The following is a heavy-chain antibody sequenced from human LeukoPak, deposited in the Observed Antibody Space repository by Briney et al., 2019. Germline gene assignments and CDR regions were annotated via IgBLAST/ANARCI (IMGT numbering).Heavy chain of an antibody. Sequence: GGSLRLSCAASGYTFSRHGIHWVRQAPGKGVEWVAFTRYDGSNKYYADSVKGRFTSSRDDSKNTLYLQMNSLRAEDTAVYYCAKGSFYCNGNSCPQYYYYMDVWGKGTTVTVSS. CDR3: AKGSFYCNGNSCPQYYYYMDV. J-gene: IGHJ6*03. V-gene: IGHV3-30*02. CDR2: TRYDGSNK. CDR1: GYTFSRHG. D-gene: IGHD2-2*01.